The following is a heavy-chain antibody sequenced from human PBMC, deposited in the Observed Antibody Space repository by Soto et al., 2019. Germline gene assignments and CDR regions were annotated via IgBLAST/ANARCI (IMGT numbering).Heavy chain of an antibody. Sequence: GGSLRLSCAASGFTFSSYAMSWVRQAPGKGLEWVSAISGSGGSTYYADSVKGRFTISRDNSKNTLYLQMNSLRAEDTAVYYCAKGEQQLVRFSYMDVWGKGTTVTVSS. V-gene: IGHV3-23*01. CDR2: ISGSGGST. D-gene: IGHD6-13*01. CDR1: GFTFSSYA. CDR3: AKGEQQLVRFSYMDV. J-gene: IGHJ6*03.